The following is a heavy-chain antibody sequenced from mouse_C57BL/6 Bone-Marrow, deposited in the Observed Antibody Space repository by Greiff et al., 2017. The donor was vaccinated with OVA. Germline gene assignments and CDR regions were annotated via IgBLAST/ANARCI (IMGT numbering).Heavy chain of an antibody. CDR2: IWWDDDK. CDR3: ARIAPRWLLRGYFDY. Sequence: QVQLKESGPGILQPSQTLSLTCSFSGFSLSTFGMGVGWIRQPSGKGLEWLAHIWWDDDKYYNPALKSRLTISKDTSKNQVFLKIANVDTADTATYYCARIAPRWLLRGYFDYWGQGTTLTVSS. D-gene: IGHD2-3*01. J-gene: IGHJ2*01. V-gene: IGHV8-8*01. CDR1: GFSLSTFGMG.